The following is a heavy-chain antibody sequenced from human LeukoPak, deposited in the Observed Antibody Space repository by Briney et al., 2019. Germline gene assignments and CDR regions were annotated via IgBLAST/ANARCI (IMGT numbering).Heavy chain of an antibody. CDR3: ARALMVGYSSSWYGGSGDYYYMDV. Sequence: QPGGSLRLSCAASGFTFSSYWMHWVRQAPGKGLVWVSRINSDGSITSYADSVKGRFTISRDNAKNTLYLQMNSLRAEDTAVYYCARALMVGYSSSWYGGSGDYYYMDVWGKGTTVTVSS. J-gene: IGHJ6*03. D-gene: IGHD6-13*01. V-gene: IGHV3-74*01. CDR1: GFTFSSYW. CDR2: INSDGSIT.